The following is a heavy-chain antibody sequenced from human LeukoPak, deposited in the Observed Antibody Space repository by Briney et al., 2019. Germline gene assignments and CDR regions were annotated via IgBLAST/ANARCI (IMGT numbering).Heavy chain of an antibody. CDR1: GFTFNMYW. J-gene: IGHJ4*02. Sequence: GGSLRLSCAASGFTFNMYWMTWVRQAPGKGLESVAYINKDGSDKYYVDSVEGRFTVSRDSAKNSLYLQMNSLRAEDTAVYYCARDAGYGGNSDYWGQGTLVTVSS. CDR2: INKDGSDK. CDR3: ARDAGYGGNSDY. V-gene: IGHV3-7*01. D-gene: IGHD4-23*01.